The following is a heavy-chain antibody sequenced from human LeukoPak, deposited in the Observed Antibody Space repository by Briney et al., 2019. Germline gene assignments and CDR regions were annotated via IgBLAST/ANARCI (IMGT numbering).Heavy chain of an antibody. CDR3: ARGASITMVRGVTYYYYMDV. CDR2: IIPIFGTA. J-gene: IGHJ6*03. CDR1: GGTFSSYA. D-gene: IGHD3-10*01. V-gene: IGHV1-69*06. Sequence: SVKVSCKASGGTFSSYAISWVRQAPGQGLEWMGGIIPIFGTANYAQKFQGRVTITADKSTSTAYMELSSLRSEDTAVYYCARGASITMVRGVTYYYYMDVWGKGTTVTVSS.